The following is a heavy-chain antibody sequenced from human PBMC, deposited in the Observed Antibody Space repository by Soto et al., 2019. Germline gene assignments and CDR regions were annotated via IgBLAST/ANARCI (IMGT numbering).Heavy chain of an antibody. CDR2: ISNYGSNE. V-gene: IGHV3-30*18. CDR3: EKGEVRGCIPSYFDY. D-gene: IGHD3-10*01. CDR1: GFTFRWFR. J-gene: IGHJ4*02. Sequence: HPGGSLRLSCAVSGFTFRWFRMNWVRQSPGKGLEWVSRISNYGSNEYYVDSVKVRFTISRYNSKNKRYLQMGSLIAEEPAVYCCEKGEVRGCIPSYFDYWGLGTMVPV.